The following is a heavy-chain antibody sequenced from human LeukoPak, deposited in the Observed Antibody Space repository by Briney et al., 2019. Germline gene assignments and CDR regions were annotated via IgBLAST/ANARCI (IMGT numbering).Heavy chain of an antibody. CDR3: ARDLYGGQPNDAFDI. CDR2: IYYSGST. D-gene: IGHD4-23*01. Sequence: SSETLSLTCTVSGGSISSYYWSWIRQPPGKGLEWIGYIYYSGSTNYNPSLKSRVTISVDTSKNQFSLKLSSVTAADTAVYYCARDLYGGQPNDAFDIWGQGTMVTVSS. J-gene: IGHJ3*02. CDR1: GGSISSYY. V-gene: IGHV4-59*01.